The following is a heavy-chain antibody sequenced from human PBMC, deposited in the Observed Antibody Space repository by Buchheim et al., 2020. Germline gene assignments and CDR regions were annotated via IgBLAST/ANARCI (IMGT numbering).Heavy chain of an antibody. J-gene: IGHJ4*02. D-gene: IGHD3-22*01. V-gene: IGHV3-23*01. CDR3: AKGVGGTIVVVITTWVGGSGRENFFDY. Sequence: EVQLLESGGGLVQPGGSLRLSCAASGFTFSSYAMSWVRQASGKGLEWVSAISGSGGSTYYADSVKGRFTISRDNSKNTLYLQMNSLRAEDTAVYYCAKGVGGTIVVVITTWVGGSGRENFFDYWGQGTL. CDR2: ISGSGGST. CDR1: GFTFSSYA.